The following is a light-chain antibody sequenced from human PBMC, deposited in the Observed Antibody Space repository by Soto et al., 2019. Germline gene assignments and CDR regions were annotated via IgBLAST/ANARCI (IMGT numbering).Light chain of an antibody. V-gene: IGKV4-1*01. J-gene: IGKJ4*01. CDR3: QQHYTPPRT. CDR1: QSVFLTSTNKNY. Sequence: DIVMTQSPDSLAVSLGERATINCKSSQSVFLTSTNKNYLAWYQQKPGQSPKLLIYWASTRGSGVPDRFSGSGSGTDFTLTISSLQAEDVAVYYCQQHYTPPRTFGGGTKVDIK. CDR2: WAS.